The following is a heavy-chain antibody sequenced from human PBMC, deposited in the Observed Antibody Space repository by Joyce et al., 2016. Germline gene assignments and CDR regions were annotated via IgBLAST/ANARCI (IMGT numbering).Heavy chain of an antibody. V-gene: IGHV3-74*01. CDR1: GFTFSTNW. D-gene: IGHD6-13*01. J-gene: IGHJ5*02. Sequence: EVQLVESVGGLVQPGGSLSLSCAASGFTFSTNWMHWVRQDQGRGQVWVALINGDGSNQNYADSVKGRFTISKDYAKNTLYLQMSSLRTDDTAFYYCVAADKAWGQGTLVTVSS. CDR2: INGDGSNQ. CDR3: VAADKA.